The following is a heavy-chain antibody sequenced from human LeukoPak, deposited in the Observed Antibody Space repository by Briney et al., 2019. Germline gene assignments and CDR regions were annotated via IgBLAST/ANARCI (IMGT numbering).Heavy chain of an antibody. D-gene: IGHD6-6*01. CDR3: ASTHEYSSSPHFDY. V-gene: IGHV4-4*09. J-gene: IGHJ4*02. Sequence: SETLSLTCTVSGGSISSYYWSWIRQPPGKGLEWIGYIYTSGSTNYNPSLKSRVTISVDTSKNQFSLKLSSVTAADTAVYYCASTHEYSSSPHFDYWGQGTLVTVSS. CDR1: GGSISSYY. CDR2: IYTSGST.